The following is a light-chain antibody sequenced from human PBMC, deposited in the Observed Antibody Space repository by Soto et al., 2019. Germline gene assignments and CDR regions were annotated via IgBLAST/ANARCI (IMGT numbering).Light chain of an antibody. CDR3: SSYTTSGSLV. V-gene: IGLV2-14*01. Sequence: QSALTQPDSVSGSPEQSITISCTGTSSDVGGYNYVSWYQQHPGKAPKPMIYDVSNRPTGVSNRVSGSKSCNTATLTISGLHAKAEAGYYCSSYTTSGSLVFGGGTELTVL. J-gene: IGLJ2*01. CDR2: DVS. CDR1: SSDVGGYNY.